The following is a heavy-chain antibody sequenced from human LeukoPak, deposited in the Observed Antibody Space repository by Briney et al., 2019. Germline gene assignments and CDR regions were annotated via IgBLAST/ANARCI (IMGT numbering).Heavy chain of an antibody. CDR2: IYYSGST. CDR3: ASYGWVLLGGFDY. D-gene: IGHD1-26*01. J-gene: IGHJ4*02. CDR1: GGSISSYY. V-gene: IGHV4-59*01. Sequence: PSETLSLTCTVSGGSISSYYWSWIRQPPGKGLEWIGYIYYSGSTNYNPSLKSRVTISVDTSKNQFSLKLSSVTAADTAVYYCASYGWVLLGGFDYWGQGTLVTVSS.